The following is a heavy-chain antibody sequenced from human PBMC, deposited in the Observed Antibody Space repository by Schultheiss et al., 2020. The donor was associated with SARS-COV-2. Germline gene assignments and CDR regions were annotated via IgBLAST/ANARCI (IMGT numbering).Heavy chain of an antibody. D-gene: IGHD1-26*01. CDR2: ISSSSSYI. CDR1: GFTVSSNY. CDR3: AREVAGSSTAHFDY. J-gene: IGHJ4*02. Sequence: GGSLRLSCAASGFTVSSNYMSWVRQAPGKGLEWVSSISSSSSYIYYADSVKGRFTISRDNAKNSLYLQMNSLRAEDTAVYYCAREVAGSSTAHFDYWGQGTLVTVSS. V-gene: IGHV3-21*04.